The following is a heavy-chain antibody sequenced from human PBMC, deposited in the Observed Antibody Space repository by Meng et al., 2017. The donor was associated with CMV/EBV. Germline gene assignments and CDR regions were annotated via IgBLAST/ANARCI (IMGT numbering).Heavy chain of an antibody. D-gene: IGHD1-26*01. CDR3: ARSGGSYAPLDY. V-gene: IGHV3-72*01. J-gene: IGHJ4*02. CDR1: GFTFGDYA. Sequence: GESLKISCTASGFTFGDYAMSWVRQAPGKGLEWVGFIRNKANSYTTEYAASVKGRFTISRDDSKNSLYLQMNSLKTEDTAVYYCARSGGSYAPLDYWGQGTLVTVSS. CDR2: IRNKANSYTT.